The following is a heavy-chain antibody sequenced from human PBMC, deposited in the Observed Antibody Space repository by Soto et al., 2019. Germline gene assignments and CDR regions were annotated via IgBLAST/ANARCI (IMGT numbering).Heavy chain of an antibody. J-gene: IGHJ6*02. D-gene: IGHD3-16*01. CDR2: IIPILGIA. CDR1: GGTFSSYT. Sequence: QVQLVQSGAEVKKPGSSVKVSCKASGGTFSSYTISWVRQAPGQGLEWMGRIIPILGIANYAQKFQGRVTITADKSTSTAYMELSSLRSEDTAVYYCARDRGERATTRRRAYYGMDVWGQGTTVTVSS. V-gene: IGHV1-69*08. CDR3: ARDRGERATTRRRAYYGMDV.